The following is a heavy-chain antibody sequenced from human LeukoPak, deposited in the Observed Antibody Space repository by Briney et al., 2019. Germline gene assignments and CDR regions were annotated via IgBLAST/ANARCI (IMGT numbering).Heavy chain of an antibody. Sequence: GGSLRLSCAASGFTFSSYEMNWVRQAPGKGLEWVSYISSSGSTIYYADSVKGRFTITRDNAKNSLYLQMNSLRAEDTAVYYCATVSGYCSSTSCYGSAFDIWGQGTMVTVSS. CDR3: ATVSGYCSSTSCYGSAFDI. V-gene: IGHV3-48*03. D-gene: IGHD2-2*01. CDR2: ISSSGSTI. CDR1: GFTFSSYE. J-gene: IGHJ3*02.